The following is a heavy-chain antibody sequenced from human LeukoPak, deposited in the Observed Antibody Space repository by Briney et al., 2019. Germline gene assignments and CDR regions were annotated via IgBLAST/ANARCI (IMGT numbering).Heavy chain of an antibody. Sequence: PSETLSLTCAVYGGSFSGYHWSWIRQPPGKGLEWIGEVNHSGSTNYNPSLKSRVSISVDTSKNQFSLRLNSVTAADTAVYYCARGRRDDFWSGYSLYYFDYWGQGTLVTVSS. CDR1: GGSFSGYH. D-gene: IGHD3-3*01. V-gene: IGHV4-34*01. CDR2: VNHSGST. J-gene: IGHJ4*02. CDR3: ARGRRDDFWSGYSLYYFDY.